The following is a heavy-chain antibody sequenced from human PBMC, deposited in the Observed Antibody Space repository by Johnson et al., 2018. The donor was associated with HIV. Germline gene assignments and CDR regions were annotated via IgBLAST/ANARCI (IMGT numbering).Heavy chain of an antibody. V-gene: IGHV3-30*18. D-gene: IGHD3-16*01. CDR1: GFTFSNAW. CDR3: AKGRLGVAFDI. Sequence: VQLVESGGGLVKPGRSLRLSCAASGFTFSNAWMSWVRQAPGKGLEWVAVISYDGSNKYYADSVKGRFTISRDNSKNTLYRQMNSLRAEDTAVYYCAKGRLGVAFDIWGQGTMVTVSS. CDR2: ISYDGSNK. J-gene: IGHJ3*02.